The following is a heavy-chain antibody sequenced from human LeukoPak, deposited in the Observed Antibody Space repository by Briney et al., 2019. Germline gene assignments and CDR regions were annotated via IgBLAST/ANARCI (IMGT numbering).Heavy chain of an antibody. J-gene: IGHJ4*02. CDR3: ANPAYYDYVWGSYRYPTVGY. V-gene: IGHV3-30*02. CDR1: GFTFSSYG. D-gene: IGHD3-16*02. CDR2: IRYDGSNK. Sequence: GGSLRLSCAASGFTFSSYGMHWVRQAPGKGLEWVAFIRYDGSNKYYADSVKGRFTISRDNSKNTLYLQMNSLRAEDTAVYYCANPAYYDYVWGSYRYPTVGYWGQGTLVTVSS.